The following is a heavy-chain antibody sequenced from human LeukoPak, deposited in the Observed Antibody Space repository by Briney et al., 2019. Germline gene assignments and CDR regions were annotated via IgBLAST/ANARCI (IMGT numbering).Heavy chain of an antibody. V-gene: IGHV3-30-3*01. D-gene: IGHD6-13*01. CDR1: GFTFSSYA. CDR3: ARLSYASAAGTDYDY. CDR2: ISYDGSNK. Sequence: GSLELSCEASGFTFSSYAMHWVRQAPGQGLEWVAVISYDGSNKYYADSVKGRFTISRDNSKNTLYLQMNSLRAEDTAVYYCARLSYASAAGTDYDYWGQGTLVTVSS. J-gene: IGHJ4*02.